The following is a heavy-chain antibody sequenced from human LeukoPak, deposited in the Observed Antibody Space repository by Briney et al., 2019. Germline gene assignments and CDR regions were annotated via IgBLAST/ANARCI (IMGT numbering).Heavy chain of an antibody. J-gene: IGHJ4*02. CDR2: ISSSSSTI. CDR3: ARMRGGAPFDY. V-gene: IGHV3-48*01. CDR1: GFTFSSYS. D-gene: IGHD1-26*01. Sequence: SGGSLRLSCAASGFTFSSYSMNWVRQAPGKGLEWVSYISSSSSTIYYADSVKGRFTISRDNSKNTLYLQMNSLRAEDTAVYYCARMRGGAPFDYWGQGTLVTVSS.